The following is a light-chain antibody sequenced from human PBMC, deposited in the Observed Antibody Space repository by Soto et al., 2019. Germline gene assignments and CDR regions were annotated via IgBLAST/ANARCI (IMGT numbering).Light chain of an antibody. Sequence: QSALAQPASVSGSPGQSIAISCTGTSSDVGSYDLVSWYQHHPGKAPKLMIYEGSKRPSGISHRFSGSKSGNTASLTISGLQPEDEADYYCCSYADSRILLFGGGTQLTVL. J-gene: IGLJ2*01. CDR2: EGS. CDR3: CSYADSRILL. V-gene: IGLV2-23*01. CDR1: SSDVGSYDL.